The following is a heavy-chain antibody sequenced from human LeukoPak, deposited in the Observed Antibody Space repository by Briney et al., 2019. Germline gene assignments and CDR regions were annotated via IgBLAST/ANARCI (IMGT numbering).Heavy chain of an antibody. CDR3: AKLGGLQWLRLGDFDY. V-gene: IGHV3-23*01. Sequence: PGGSLRLSCAASGFTFSSYAMSWVRQAPGKGLEWVSAISGSGGSTYYADSVKGRFTIFRDNSKNTLYLQMNSLRAEDTAVYYCAKLGGLQWLRLGDFDYWGQGTLVTVSS. J-gene: IGHJ4*02. CDR1: GFTFSSYA. CDR2: ISGSGGST. D-gene: IGHD5-12*01.